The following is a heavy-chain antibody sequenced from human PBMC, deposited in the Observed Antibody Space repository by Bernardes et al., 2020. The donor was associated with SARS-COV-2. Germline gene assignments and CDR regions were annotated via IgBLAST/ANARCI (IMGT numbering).Heavy chain of an antibody. J-gene: IGHJ4*02. CDR1: GFTFMNYA. D-gene: IGHD6-19*01. CDR3: APDTSGWFVGY. Sequence: GGSLRLSCAASGFTFMNYAMSWVRQGPGKGLEWVSGISASGRSTYYADSVEGRFTISRDNSNNTLHLQMNSLRAEDTAIYHCAPDTSGWFVGYWGPGTLVTVSS. CDR2: ISASGRST. V-gene: IGHV3-23*01.